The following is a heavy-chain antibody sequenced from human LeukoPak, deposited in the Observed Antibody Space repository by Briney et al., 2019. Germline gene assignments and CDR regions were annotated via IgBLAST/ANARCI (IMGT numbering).Heavy chain of an antibody. V-gene: IGHV4-61*02. D-gene: IGHD1-26*01. Sequence: SETLSLTCTVSGGSISSGSYYWSWIRQPAGKGLEWIGRIYTSGSTNYNPSLKSRVTMSVDTSKNQFSLKLSSVTAADTAVYYCARDQGEQSDYWGQGTLVTVSS. CDR2: IYTSGST. CDR1: GGSISSGSYY. J-gene: IGHJ4*02. CDR3: ARDQGEQSDY.